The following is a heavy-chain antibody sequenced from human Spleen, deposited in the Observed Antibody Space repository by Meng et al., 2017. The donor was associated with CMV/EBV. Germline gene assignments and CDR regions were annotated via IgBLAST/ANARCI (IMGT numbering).Heavy chain of an antibody. D-gene: IGHD3-3*01. Sequence: EVQLLESGGGLVQPGGSLRLSCAASGFTFSSYAMSWVRQAPGKGLEWVSAISGSGGSTYYADSVKGRFTISRDNSKNTLYLQMNSLRAEDTAVYYCATSPVWSGYYTNDYWGQGTLVTVSS. J-gene: IGHJ4*02. V-gene: IGHV3-23*01. CDR2: ISGSGGST. CDR1: GFTFSSYA. CDR3: ATSPVWSGYYTNDY.